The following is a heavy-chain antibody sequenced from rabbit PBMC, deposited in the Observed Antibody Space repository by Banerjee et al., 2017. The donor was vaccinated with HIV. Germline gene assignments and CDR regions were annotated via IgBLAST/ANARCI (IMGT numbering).Heavy chain of an antibody. CDR3: ARDLAGVIGWNFNL. CDR1: GFSLSSSYW. V-gene: IGHV1S40*01. Sequence: QSLEESGGDLVKPGASLTLTCTASGFSLSSSYWICWVRQAPGKGLEVIACIYTGTSGSTWYANWAKGRFTISKTSSTTVTLQMTSLTAADTATYFCARDLAGVIGWNFNLWGPGTLVTVS. J-gene: IGHJ4*01. D-gene: IGHD4-1*01. CDR2: IYTGTSGST.